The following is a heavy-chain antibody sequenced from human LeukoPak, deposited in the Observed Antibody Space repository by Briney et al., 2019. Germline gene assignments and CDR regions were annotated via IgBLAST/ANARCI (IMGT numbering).Heavy chain of an antibody. CDR1: GFTFSSYW. CDR2: IKQDGSEK. CDR3: ARGRLSSGWYFGYYFDY. D-gene: IGHD6-19*01. Sequence: GGSLRLSCAASGFTFSSYWMSWVRQAPGKGLEGVANIKQDGSEKYYVDSVKGRFTISRDNAKNSLYLQMNSLRAEDTAVYYCARGRLSSGWYFGYYFDYWGQGTLVTVSS. V-gene: IGHV3-7*01. J-gene: IGHJ4*02.